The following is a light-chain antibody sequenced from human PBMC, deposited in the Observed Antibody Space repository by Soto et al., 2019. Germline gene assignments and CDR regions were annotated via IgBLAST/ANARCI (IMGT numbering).Light chain of an antibody. CDR2: GAS. V-gene: IGKV3-20*01. Sequence: EIVLTQSPGTLSLSLGERATLSCRASQSVRSSYLAWYQQKPGQAPRLLIYGASSRATGIPDRFSGSGSGTDFTLTISRLEPEDFAVYYCQQYGSSLYTFGQGTKLEIK. J-gene: IGKJ2*01. CDR3: QQYGSSLYT. CDR1: QSVRSSY.